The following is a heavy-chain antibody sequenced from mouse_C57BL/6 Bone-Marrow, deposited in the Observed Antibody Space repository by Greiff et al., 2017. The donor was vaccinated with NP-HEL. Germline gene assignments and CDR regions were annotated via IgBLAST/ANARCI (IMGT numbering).Heavy chain of an antibody. V-gene: IGHV5-6*01. CDR1: GFTFSSYG. CDR3: ARHDYSNYFDY. CDR2: ISSGGSYT. D-gene: IGHD2-5*01. J-gene: IGHJ2*01. Sequence: EVQVVESGGDLVKPGGSLKLSCAASGFTFSSYGMSWVRQTPDKRLEWVATISSGGSYTYYPDSVKGRFTISRDNAKNTLYLQMSSLKSEDTAMYYCARHDYSNYFDYGGQGTTLTVSA.